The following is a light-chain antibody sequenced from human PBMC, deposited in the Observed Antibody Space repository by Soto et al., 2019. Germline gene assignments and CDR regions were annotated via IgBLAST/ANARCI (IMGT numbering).Light chain of an antibody. V-gene: IGKV1-33*01. CDR2: EAS. CDR1: QDITND. Sequence: DIQMTQSPSSLSASVGDRVTITCQASQDITNDLNWYQQKPGKAPKVLIYEASNLKKGVPSRFSGSGSGTDFTFTISCRQPEDIATYFCQQYDNVPLTFGGWTKVEIK. J-gene: IGKJ4*01. CDR3: QQYDNVPLT.